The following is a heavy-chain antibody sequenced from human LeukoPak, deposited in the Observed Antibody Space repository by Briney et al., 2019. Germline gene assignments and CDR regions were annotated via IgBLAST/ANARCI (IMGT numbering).Heavy chain of an antibody. D-gene: IGHD5-24*01. J-gene: IGHJ4*02. CDR3: ARGRGDGDGIDY. CDR2: IYTSGSP. CDR1: GGSISNYY. Sequence: SETLSLTCTVSGGSISNYYWSWIRQPAGKGLEWIGHIYTSGSPNYNPSLKSRVTLSVDTSRNHFSLKLSSVTAADTAVYYCARGRGDGDGIDYWGQGSLVTVSS. V-gene: IGHV4-4*07.